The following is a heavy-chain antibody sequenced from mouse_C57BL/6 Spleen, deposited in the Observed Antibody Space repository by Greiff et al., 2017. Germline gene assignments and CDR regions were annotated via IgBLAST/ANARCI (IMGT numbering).Heavy chain of an antibody. CDR3: AGRGAMDY. Sequence: VQLKESGAELVRPGASVKLSCKASGYTFTDYYINWVKQRPGQGLEWIARIYPGSGNTYYNEKFKGKATLTAEKSSSTAYMQLSSLTSEDSAVYFCAGRGAMDYWGQGTSVTVSS. CDR2: IYPGSGNT. V-gene: IGHV1-76*01. J-gene: IGHJ4*01. CDR1: GYTFTDYY.